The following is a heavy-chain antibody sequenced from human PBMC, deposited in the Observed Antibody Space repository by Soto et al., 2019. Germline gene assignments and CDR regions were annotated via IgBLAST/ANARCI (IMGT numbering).Heavy chain of an antibody. V-gene: IGHV4-30-4*01. CDR1: GDSFSSGVYY. CDR2: IYNSGTT. D-gene: IGHD2-15*01. CDR3: AAFVGAYWYFAP. Sequence: PSETLSLTCTVSGDSFSSGVYYWNWIRQPPGKGLEWIGYIYNSGTTYCSPSLKSRVAISVDTSKNKFSLNLSSVTAADTAVYYCAAFVGAYWYFAPWGRGTLVTVSS. J-gene: IGHJ2*01.